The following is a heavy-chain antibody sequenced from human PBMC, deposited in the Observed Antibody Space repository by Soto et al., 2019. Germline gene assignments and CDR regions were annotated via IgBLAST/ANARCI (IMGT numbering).Heavy chain of an antibody. J-gene: IGHJ5*02. CDR3: ARDSLLYSSSLNWFDP. CDR1: GGTFSSYT. CDR2: IIPILGIA. V-gene: IGHV1-69*04. D-gene: IGHD6-13*01. Sequence: ASVKVSCKASGGTFSSYTISWVRQAPGQGLEWMGRIIPILGIANYAQKFQGRVTITADKSTSTAYMELSSLRSEDTAVYYCARDSLLYSSSLNWFDPWAQGTLVTVSS.